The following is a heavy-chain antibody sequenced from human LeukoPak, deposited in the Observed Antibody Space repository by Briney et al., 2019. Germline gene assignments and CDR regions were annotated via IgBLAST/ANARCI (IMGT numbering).Heavy chain of an antibody. V-gene: IGHV5-51*01. CDR2: IYPGDSDT. CDR1: GSSFTSYW. Sequence: RGASLQISCQGSGSSFTSYWIGRVRQLPGKALEWMGIIYPGDSDTRYSPSFQGQVTISADKSISTAYLQWSSLKASDTAMYYCARHSSSSDAFDIWGQGTMVTVSS. CDR3: ARHSSSSDAFDI. J-gene: IGHJ3*02. D-gene: IGHD6-6*01.